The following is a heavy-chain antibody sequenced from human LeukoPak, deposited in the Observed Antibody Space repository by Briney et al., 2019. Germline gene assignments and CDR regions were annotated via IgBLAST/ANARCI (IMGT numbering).Heavy chain of an antibody. CDR2: ISSSGSTI. CDR3: AREDIVVVVAANPYYYYYMDV. Sequence: PGGSLRLSCAASGFTFSDYYMSWIRQAPGKGLEWVSYISSSGSTIYYADSVKGRFTISRDNAKNSLYLQMNSLRAEDTAVYYCAREDIVVVVAANPYYYYYMDVWGKGTTVTVSS. CDR1: GFTFSDYY. D-gene: IGHD2-15*01. V-gene: IGHV3-11*04. J-gene: IGHJ6*03.